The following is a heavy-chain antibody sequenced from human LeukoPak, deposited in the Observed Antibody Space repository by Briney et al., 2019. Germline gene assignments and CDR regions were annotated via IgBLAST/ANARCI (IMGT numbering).Heavy chain of an antibody. CDR3: ARGRWIQAYKYSFEY. CDR2: VYYSGST. J-gene: IGHJ4*02. Sequence: TSSETLSLTCTVSGDFITAYYWSWIRQPPGKGLERIGYVYYSGSTEYNPSLKSRVTISVDTSKNQSSLKLSSVTAADTAFYYCARGRWIQAYKYSFEYWGQGTLVTVSS. V-gene: IGHV4-59*12. D-gene: IGHD5-18*01. CDR1: GDFITAYY.